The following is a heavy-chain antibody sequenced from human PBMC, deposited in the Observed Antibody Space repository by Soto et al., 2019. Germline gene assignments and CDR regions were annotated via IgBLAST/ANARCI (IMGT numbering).Heavy chain of an antibody. CDR3: ARVGSRPTTLYYYYYGMDV. CDR2: IIPIFGTA. D-gene: IGHD2-15*01. J-gene: IGHJ6*02. V-gene: IGHV1-69*13. Sequence: SVKVSCKASGGSFSSYAISWVRQAPGQGLEWMGGIIPIFGTANYAQKFQGRVTITADESTSTAYMELSSLRSEDTAVYYCARVGSRPTTLYYYYYGMDVWGPGTPVTVSS. CDR1: GGSFSSYA.